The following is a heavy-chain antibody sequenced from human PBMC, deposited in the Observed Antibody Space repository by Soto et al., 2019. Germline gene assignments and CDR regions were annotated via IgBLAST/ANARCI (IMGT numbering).Heavy chain of an antibody. CDR3: ARVGATAYGMDV. V-gene: IGHV1-2*04. Sequence: ASVKVSCKASGYTSTGYYMHWVRQAPGQGLEWMGWINPNSGGTNYAQKFQGWVTMTRDTSISTAYMELSRLRSDDTAVYYCARVGATAYGMDVWGQGTTVTVSS. D-gene: IGHD1-26*01. CDR2: INPNSGGT. J-gene: IGHJ6*02. CDR1: GYTSTGYY.